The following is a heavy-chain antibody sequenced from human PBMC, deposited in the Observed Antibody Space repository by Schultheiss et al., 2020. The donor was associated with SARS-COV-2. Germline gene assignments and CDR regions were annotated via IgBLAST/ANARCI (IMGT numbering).Heavy chain of an antibody. CDR1: GFTFSSYA. D-gene: IGHD2-2*01. V-gene: IGHV4-34*01. J-gene: IGHJ2*01. CDR2: INHSGST. Sequence: GSLRLSCAASGFTFSSYAMHWVRQAPGKGLEWIGEINHSGSTNYNPSLKSRVTISVDTSKNQFSLKLSSVTAADTAVYYCARGRYCSSTSCYWGWYFDLWGRGTLVTVSS. CDR3: ARGRYCSSTSCYWGWYFDL.